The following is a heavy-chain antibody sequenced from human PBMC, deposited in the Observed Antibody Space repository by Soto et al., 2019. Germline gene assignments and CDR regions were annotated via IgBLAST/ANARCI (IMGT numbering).Heavy chain of an antibody. Sequence: ASVKVSCKASGYTFTSHGISWVRQAPGQGLEWMGWISAHDGNTNYAQNLQGRVTMTTDTSTSTAYMELRSLRSDDTAVYYCARDPRMMGATTVYFYYGMDVWGQGTTVTVSS. CDR1: GYTFTSHG. V-gene: IGHV1-18*01. D-gene: IGHD1-26*01. J-gene: IGHJ6*02. CDR2: ISAHDGNT. CDR3: ARDPRMMGATTVYFYYGMDV.